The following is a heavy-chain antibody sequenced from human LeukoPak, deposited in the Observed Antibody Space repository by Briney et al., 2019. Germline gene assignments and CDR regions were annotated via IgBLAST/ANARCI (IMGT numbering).Heavy chain of an antibody. Sequence: SETLSLTCAVYGGSFSSYYWGWIRQPPGKGLEWIGSIYYSGSTYYNPSLKSRVTISVDTSKNQFSLKLSSVTAADTAVYYCARGPYDAFDIWGQGTMVTVSS. CDR3: ARGPYDAFDI. D-gene: IGHD5-12*01. V-gene: IGHV4-39*01. CDR2: IYYSGST. CDR1: GGSFSSYY. J-gene: IGHJ3*02.